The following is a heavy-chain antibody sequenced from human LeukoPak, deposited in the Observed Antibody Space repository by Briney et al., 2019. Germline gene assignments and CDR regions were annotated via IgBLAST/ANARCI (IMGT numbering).Heavy chain of an antibody. CDR3: ARAAGVPAAISGYYHYYYMDV. Sequence: ASVKVSCKASGYTFTSYGISWVRQAPGQGLEWMGWISAYNGNTNYAQKLQGRVTMTTDTSTSTAYMELRSLRSDDTAVYYCARAAGVPAAISGYYHYYYMDVWGKGTTVTVSS. J-gene: IGHJ6*03. CDR2: ISAYNGNT. CDR1: GYTFTSYG. V-gene: IGHV1-18*01. D-gene: IGHD2-2*01.